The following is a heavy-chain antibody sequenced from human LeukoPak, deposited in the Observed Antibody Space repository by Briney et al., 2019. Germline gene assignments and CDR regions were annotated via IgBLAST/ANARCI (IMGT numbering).Heavy chain of an antibody. J-gene: IGHJ6*02. CDR3: ARDFLVVVPAAIPGVDV. Sequence: GGSLRLSCAASGFTFSSYAMSWVRQAPGKGLEWVSYISSSSSTIYYADSVKGRFTISRDNAKNSLYLQMNSPRAEDTAVYYCARDFLVVVPAAIPGVDVWGQGTTVTVSS. V-gene: IGHV3-48*04. CDR2: ISSSSSTI. D-gene: IGHD2-2*01. CDR1: GFTFSSYA.